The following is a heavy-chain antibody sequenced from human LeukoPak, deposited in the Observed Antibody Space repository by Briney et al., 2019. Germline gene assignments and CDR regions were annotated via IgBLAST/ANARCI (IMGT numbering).Heavy chain of an antibody. Sequence: PGRSLRLSCAASGFTFSSYGMHWVRQAPGKGREWVAVIWYDGSNKYYADSVKGRFTIARDNSKHTLYLQMNSLGAEDTAVYYCAKESDPGDTAMVPRAFDIWGQGTMVTVSS. V-gene: IGHV3-33*06. D-gene: IGHD5-18*01. CDR2: IWYDGSNK. J-gene: IGHJ3*02. CDR3: AKESDPGDTAMVPRAFDI. CDR1: GFTFSSYG.